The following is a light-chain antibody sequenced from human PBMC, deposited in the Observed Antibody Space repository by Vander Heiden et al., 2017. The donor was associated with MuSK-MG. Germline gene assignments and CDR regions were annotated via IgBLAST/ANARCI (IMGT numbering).Light chain of an antibody. Sequence: AIRMTQSPSSFSASTGDRVTITRRASQGISNYLAWYQQQPGKAPKLMIYAASTLQSGVQSRCSGSGSGKDFTLTIRCLQYEDFANYYCHQYDRYTLTFGRGTKVEI. V-gene: IGKV1-8*01. CDR2: AAS. CDR3: HQYDRYTLT. J-gene: IGKJ4*01. CDR1: QGISNY.